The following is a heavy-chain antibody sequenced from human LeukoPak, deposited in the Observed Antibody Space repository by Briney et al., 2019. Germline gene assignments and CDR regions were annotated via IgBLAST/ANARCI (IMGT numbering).Heavy chain of an antibody. Sequence: GGSLRLSCAASGFTFSTYWMHWVRQVPGKGLVWVSRINSDGSTTNYADAVKGRFTISRDNAKNSLYLQMNSLRAEDTALYYCAKGIGYDSSGYHPFDYWGQGTLVTVSS. CDR1: GFTFSTYW. V-gene: IGHV3-74*01. CDR3: AKGIGYDSSGYHPFDY. D-gene: IGHD3-22*01. CDR2: INSDGSTT. J-gene: IGHJ4*02.